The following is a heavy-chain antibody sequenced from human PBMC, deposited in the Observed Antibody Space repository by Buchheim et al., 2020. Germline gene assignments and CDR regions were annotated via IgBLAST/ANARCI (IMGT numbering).Heavy chain of an antibody. CDR2: IKQDGSEK. V-gene: IGHV3-7*01. D-gene: IGHD3-3*01. CDR1: GFTFSSYW. J-gene: IGHJ6*03. Sequence: EVQLVESGGGLVQPGGSLRLSCAASGFTFSSYWMSWVRQAPGKGLKWVANIKQDGSEKYYVDSVKGRFTISRDNAKNSLYLQMNSLRAEDTAVYYCARRANGDFWSGYSDYYYMDVWGKGTT. CDR3: ARRANGDFWSGYSDYYYMDV.